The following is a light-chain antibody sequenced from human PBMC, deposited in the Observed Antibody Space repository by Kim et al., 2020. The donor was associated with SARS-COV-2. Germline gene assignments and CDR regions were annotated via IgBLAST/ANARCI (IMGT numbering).Light chain of an antibody. CDR2: QDD. CDR3: QAWDTTTEAV. Sequence: SYELTQPPSVSVSPGQTASISCSGDKLGDKYACWYQQKPGQSPVLVIYQDDKRPSGIPERFSGSNSGNTATLTISGTQAMDEADYYCQAWDTTTEAVFGGGTQLTVL. V-gene: IGLV3-1*01. J-gene: IGLJ2*01. CDR1: KLGDKY.